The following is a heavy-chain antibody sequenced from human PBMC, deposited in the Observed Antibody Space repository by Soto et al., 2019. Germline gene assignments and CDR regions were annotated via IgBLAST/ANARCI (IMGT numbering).Heavy chain of an antibody. Sequence: QVQLVESGGGVVQPGRSLRLSCAASGFTFSSYGMHWVRQAPGKGLEWVAVIWYDGSNKYYADSVKGRFTISRDNSKNTLYLQMNSLRAEDTAVYYCARDQSPFHYGIDVWGQGTTVTVSS. CDR1: GFTFSSYG. V-gene: IGHV3-33*01. CDR3: ARDQSPFHYGIDV. CDR2: IWYDGSNK. J-gene: IGHJ6*02.